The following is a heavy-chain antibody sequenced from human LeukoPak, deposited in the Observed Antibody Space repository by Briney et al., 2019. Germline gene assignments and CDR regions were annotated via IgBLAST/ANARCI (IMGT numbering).Heavy chain of an antibody. Sequence: APVKVSCKASGYTFTSYGISWARQAPGQGLEWMGWISAYNGNTNYAQKLQGRVTMTTDTSTSTAYMELRSLRSDDTAVYYCARVDCGGTSCKVLPEYWGQGTLVTVSS. J-gene: IGHJ4*02. D-gene: IGHD2-2*01. CDR2: ISAYNGNT. CDR3: ARVDCGGTSCKVLPEY. V-gene: IGHV1-18*01. CDR1: GYTFTSYG.